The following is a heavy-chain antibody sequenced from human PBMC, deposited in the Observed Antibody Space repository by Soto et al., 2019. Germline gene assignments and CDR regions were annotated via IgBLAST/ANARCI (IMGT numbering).Heavy chain of an antibody. J-gene: IGHJ6*02. Sequence: SVKVSCKASGGTFSSYAISWVRQAPGQGLEWMGGIIPIFGTANYAQKFQGRVTITADESTSTAYMELSSLRSEDTAVYYCASESHMVRGVITSYYYYGMAVWGQGTAVTVS. CDR2: IIPIFGTA. D-gene: IGHD3-10*01. V-gene: IGHV1-69*13. CDR3: ASESHMVRGVITSYYYYGMAV. CDR1: GGTFSSYA.